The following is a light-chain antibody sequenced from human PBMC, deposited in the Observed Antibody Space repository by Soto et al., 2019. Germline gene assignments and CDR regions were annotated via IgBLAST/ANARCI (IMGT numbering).Light chain of an antibody. V-gene: IGLV2-14*01. J-gene: IGLJ2*01. Sequence: SALTQSVSVSGSSGQSIALSCTRTSSDVGGYNYVSWYQQHPGKAPKLMIYEVSNRPSGVSNRFSGSKSGNTASLTISGLQAEDEADYYCSSYTSSSTPVVFGGGTHLTVL. CDR1: SSDVGGYNY. CDR3: SSYTSSSTPVV. CDR2: EVS.